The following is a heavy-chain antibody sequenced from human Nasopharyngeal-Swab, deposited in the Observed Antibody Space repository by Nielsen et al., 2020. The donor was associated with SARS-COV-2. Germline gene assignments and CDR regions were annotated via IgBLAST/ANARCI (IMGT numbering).Heavy chain of an antibody. CDR2: IGANGART. D-gene: IGHD3-9*01. V-gene: IGHV3-23*01. Sequence: GESLKISCVASGFIFGNYAMAWVRQAPGKGLEWVSAIGANGARTHYADSVRGRFIISRDNSKRTLDLQMNSLRAEDTAVYYCAKDYDIGYWGQGTLVTVSS. CDR1: GFIFGNYA. CDR3: AKDYDIGY. J-gene: IGHJ4*02.